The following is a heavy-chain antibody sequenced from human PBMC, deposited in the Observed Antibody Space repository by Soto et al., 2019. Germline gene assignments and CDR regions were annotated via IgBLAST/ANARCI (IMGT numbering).Heavy chain of an antibody. CDR1: RFSVTNNKY. CDR2: IYPSGAT. Sequence: QAQLQESGPGLVRPSGTLSLTCTVSRFSVTNNKYWNWVRQSPGKALEWIGEIYPSGATYYNPSLSGRSSISMDKSKNQISGNLTSGTAADTAVYYCARDSIYCTDGGFSIMRGAFDVCGQGTLVTVSS. D-gene: IGHD2-8*01. J-gene: IGHJ3*01. V-gene: IGHV4-4*02. CDR3: ARDSIYCTDGGFSIMRGAFDV.